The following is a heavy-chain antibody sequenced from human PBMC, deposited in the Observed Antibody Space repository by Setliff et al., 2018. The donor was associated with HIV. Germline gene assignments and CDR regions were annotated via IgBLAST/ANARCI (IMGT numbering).Heavy chain of an antibody. Sequence: GASVKVSCKASGYIFMNNDISWVRQAPGQGLEWVGWVNPNRGNTGFAQEFQGRLTITRDTSKSTVYMELSSLRSEDTGVYYCARIVAPGSHGPDYYMDVWGKGTTVTVSS. CDR1: GYIFMNND. CDR2: VNPNRGNT. D-gene: IGHD2-21*01. V-gene: IGHV1-8*03. J-gene: IGHJ6*03. CDR3: ARIVAPGSHGPDYYMDV.